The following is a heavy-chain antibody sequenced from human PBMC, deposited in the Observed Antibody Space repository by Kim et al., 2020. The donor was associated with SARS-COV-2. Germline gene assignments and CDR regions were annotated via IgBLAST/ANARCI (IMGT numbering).Heavy chain of an antibody. V-gene: IGHV3-15*01. D-gene: IGHD3-9*01. J-gene: IGHJ6*02. CDR2: IKSKTDGGTT. CDR1: GFTFSNAW. CDR3: TTAPGYFDWLLSSFYYYYGMDV. Sequence: GGSLRLSCAASGFTFSNAWMRWVRQAPGKGLEWVGRIKSKTDGGTTDYAAPVKGRFTISRDDSKNTLYLQMNSLKTEDTAVYYCTTAPGYFDWLLSSFYYYYGMDVWGQGTTVTVSS.